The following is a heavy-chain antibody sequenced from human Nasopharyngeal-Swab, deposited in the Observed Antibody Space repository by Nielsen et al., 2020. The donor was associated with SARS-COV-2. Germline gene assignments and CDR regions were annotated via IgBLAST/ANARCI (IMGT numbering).Heavy chain of an antibody. J-gene: IGHJ5*02. CDR3: ARDEKSQGIFGVVISGQWWFDP. V-gene: IGHV7-4-1*02. Sequence: WVRQAPGQGLEWMGWINTNTGNPTYAQGFTGRFVFSLDTSVSTAYLQISSLKAEDTAVYYCARDEKSQGIFGVVISGQWWFDPWGQGTLVTVSS. CDR2: INTNTGNP. D-gene: IGHD3-3*01.